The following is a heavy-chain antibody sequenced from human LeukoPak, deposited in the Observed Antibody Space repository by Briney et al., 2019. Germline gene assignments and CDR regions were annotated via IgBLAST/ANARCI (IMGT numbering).Heavy chain of an antibody. J-gene: IGHJ4*02. Sequence: GGSLRLSCAASGFTFSSYWMHWVRQAPGKGLEWVAVVWYNGTNIHYVDSVKGRFTISRDNSKSTLYLQMNSLTAEDTAVYYCARGGYSGTYFFDYWGQGTPVTVSS. D-gene: IGHD1-26*01. V-gene: IGHV3-33*08. CDR3: ARGGYSGTYFFDY. CDR1: GFTFSSYW. CDR2: VWYNGTNI.